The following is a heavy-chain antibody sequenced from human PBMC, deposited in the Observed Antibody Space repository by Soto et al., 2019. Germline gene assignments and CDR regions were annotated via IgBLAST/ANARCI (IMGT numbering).Heavy chain of an antibody. CDR1: GGSISSGGYY. CDR2: IYYSGST. D-gene: IGHD6-19*01. Sequence: QVQLQESGPGLVKPSQTLSLTCTVSGGSISSGGYYWSWIRQHPGKGLEWIGYIYYSGSTYYNPSLKSRVTIAVDTSKNQFSLKLSSVTAADTAVYYCARDALTRRLVGENWFDPWGQGTLVTVSS. CDR3: ARDALTRRLVGENWFDP. V-gene: IGHV4-31*03. J-gene: IGHJ5*02.